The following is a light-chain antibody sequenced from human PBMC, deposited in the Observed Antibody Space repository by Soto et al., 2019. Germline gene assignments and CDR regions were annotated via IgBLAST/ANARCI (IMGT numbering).Light chain of an antibody. CDR1: QSISSY. CDR3: QQSYSTLSIT. CDR2: AAS. J-gene: IGKJ5*01. V-gene: IGKV1-39*01. Sequence: DIQMTQSPSSLSASVGDRVTITCRASQSISSYLNWYQQKPGKAPKLLIYAASSLQSGVPSRFSGSGSGTDFTLTISSRKLKDFATYYFQQSYSTLSITFGQGTRLEIK.